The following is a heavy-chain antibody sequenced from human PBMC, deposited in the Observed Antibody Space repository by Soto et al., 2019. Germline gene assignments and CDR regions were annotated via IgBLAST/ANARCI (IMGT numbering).Heavy chain of an antibody. Sequence: PSETLSLTCAVYGGSFSGYYWSWIRQPPGKGLEWIGEIKHRGSTNYNPSLKSRVTISVDTSKNQFSLKLSSVTAADTAVYYCAKSTVVTLAYFDHWGQGTLVTVSS. CDR1: GGSFSGYY. CDR2: IKHRGST. CDR3: AKSTVVTLAYFDH. V-gene: IGHV4-34*01. J-gene: IGHJ4*02. D-gene: IGHD4-17*01.